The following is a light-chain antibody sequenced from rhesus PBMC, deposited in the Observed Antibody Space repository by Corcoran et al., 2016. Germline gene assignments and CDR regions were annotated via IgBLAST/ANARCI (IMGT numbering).Light chain of an antibody. J-gene: IGKJ3*01. CDR3: QQYSNWPFT. Sequence: EIVMTQSPATLSLSPGERATLSCRASQSVSSYVAWYQQKPEQAPRLLIYGASSRATGIPAWFSGSGSGTDFTLTISSLEPEDFAVYYCQQYSNWPFTFGPGTKLDIK. CDR1: QSVSSY. V-gene: IGKV3S9*01. CDR2: GAS.